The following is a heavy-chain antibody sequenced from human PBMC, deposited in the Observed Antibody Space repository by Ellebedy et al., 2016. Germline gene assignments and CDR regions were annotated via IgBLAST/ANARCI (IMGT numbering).Heavy chain of an antibody. V-gene: IGHV3-48*04. CDR1: GFTFSSYS. Sequence: GESLKISCSASGFTFSSYSMNWVRQAPGKGLEWVSYISSSSSTIHYADSVKGRFTISRDNAKNSLYLQMNSLRADDTAVYYCAREGYCSSASCYGPLLYWGQGTLVTVSS. J-gene: IGHJ4*02. CDR2: ISSSSSTI. CDR3: AREGYCSSASCYGPLLY. D-gene: IGHD2-2*01.